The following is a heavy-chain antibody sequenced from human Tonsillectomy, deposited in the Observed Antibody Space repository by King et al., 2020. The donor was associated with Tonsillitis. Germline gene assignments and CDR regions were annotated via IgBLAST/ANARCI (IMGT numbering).Heavy chain of an antibody. V-gene: IGHV3-49*03. Sequence: VQLVESGGGLVQPGRSLRLSCTASGFAFGDYAMNWFRQAPGKGLEWVGFIRSKVYGGRTDYAASGKGRFTISRDDSKTIAYLQMNSLKTEDTAVYYCTRDLEADYYESGTSPHFDYWGQGTLVTVSS. D-gene: IGHD3-10*01. J-gene: IGHJ4*02. CDR2: IRSKVYGGRT. CDR1: GFAFGDYA. CDR3: TRDLEADYYESGTSPHFDY.